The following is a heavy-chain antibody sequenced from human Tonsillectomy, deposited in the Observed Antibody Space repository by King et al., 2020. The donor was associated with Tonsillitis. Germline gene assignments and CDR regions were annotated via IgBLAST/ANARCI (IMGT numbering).Heavy chain of an antibody. J-gene: IGHJ4*02. V-gene: IGHV4-39*01. CDR3: ARVVPDKRSGYWHSLDS. CDR1: GGSLSSGGYY. D-gene: IGHD3-3*01. CDR2: IYHTGNI. Sequence: LQLQESGPGLVKASEPLSLICSVSGGSLSSGGYYWGWIRQSPGKGLEWIGSIYHTGNIYYNPSLRSRPTLFADTSNNQFSLSLNSVTAADTAVYYCARVVPDKRSGYWHSLDSWGQGTLVTVPT.